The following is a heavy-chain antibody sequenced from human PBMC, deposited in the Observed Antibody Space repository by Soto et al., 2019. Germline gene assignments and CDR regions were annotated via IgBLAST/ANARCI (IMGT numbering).Heavy chain of an antibody. V-gene: IGHV5-51*01. CDR2: IYPGDSDT. J-gene: IGHJ4*02. Sequence: GESLKISCKGSGYSFTSYWIGWVRQMPGKGLEWMGIIYPGDSDTRYSPSFQGQVTISADKSISTAYLQWSSLKASDTAMYYCARPSYNILSGYQNFDYWGQGTLVTVSS. D-gene: IGHD3-9*01. CDR1: GYSFTSYW. CDR3: ARPSYNILSGYQNFDY.